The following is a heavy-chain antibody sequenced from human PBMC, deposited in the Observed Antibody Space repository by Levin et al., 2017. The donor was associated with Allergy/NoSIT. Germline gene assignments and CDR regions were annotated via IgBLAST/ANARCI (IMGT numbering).Heavy chain of an antibody. D-gene: IGHD1-26*01. J-gene: IGHJ6*02. V-gene: IGHV3-30*04. CDR1: GFTFSSYA. CDR3: ARDGVGATDYYGMDG. Sequence: GESLKISCAASGFTFSSYAMHWVRQAPGKGLEWVAVISYDGSNKYYADSVKGRFTISRDNSKNTLYLQMNSLRAEDTAVYYCARDGVGATDYYGMDGWGQGTTVTVSS. CDR2: ISYDGSNK.